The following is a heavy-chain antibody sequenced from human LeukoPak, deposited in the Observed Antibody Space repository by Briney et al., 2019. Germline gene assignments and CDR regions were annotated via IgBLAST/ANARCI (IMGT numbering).Heavy chain of an antibody. D-gene: IGHD2-15*01. CDR2: INHSGST. CDR1: GGSFSGYY. CDR3: ARPLGYCSGGSCYAYFQH. V-gene: IGHV4-34*01. Sequence: SETLSLTCAVYGGSFSGYYWSWIRQPPGEGLEWIGEINHSGSTNYNPSLKSRVTISVDTSKNQFSLKLSSVTAADMAVYYCARPLGYCSGGSCYAYFQHWGQGTLVTVSS. J-gene: IGHJ1*01.